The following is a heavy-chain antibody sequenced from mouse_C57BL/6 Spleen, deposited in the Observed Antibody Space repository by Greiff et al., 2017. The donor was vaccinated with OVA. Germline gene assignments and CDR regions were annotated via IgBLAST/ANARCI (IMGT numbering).Heavy chain of an antibody. CDR2: ISYDGSN. D-gene: IGHD1-1*01. CDR1: GYSITSGYY. V-gene: IGHV3-6*01. Sequence: EVKLVESGPGLVKPSQSLSLTCSVTGYSITSGYYWNWIRQFPGNKLEWMGYISYDGSNNYNPSLKNRISITRDTSKNQFFLKLNSVTTEDTATYYCGGPNYAGNSYYYAMDYWGQGTSVTVSS. CDR3: GGPNYAGNSYYYAMDY. J-gene: IGHJ4*01.